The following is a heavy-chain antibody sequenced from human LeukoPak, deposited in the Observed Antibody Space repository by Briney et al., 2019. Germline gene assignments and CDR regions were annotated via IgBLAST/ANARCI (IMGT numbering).Heavy chain of an antibody. CDR2: IKQDGSEK. J-gene: IGHJ4*02. CDR3: AKGGDGDKYYFDY. Sequence: GGSLRLSCAASGFTFSRYWMSWVRQAPGKGLEWVANIKQDGSEKYYVDSVKGRFTISRDNSKNTVYLQMNSLRAEDTAVYYCAKGGDGDKYYFDYWGQGTLVTVSS. CDR1: GFTFSRYW. V-gene: IGHV3-7*05. D-gene: IGHD3-10*01.